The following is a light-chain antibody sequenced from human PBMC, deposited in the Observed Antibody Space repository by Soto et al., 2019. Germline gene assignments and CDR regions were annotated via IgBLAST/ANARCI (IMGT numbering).Light chain of an antibody. CDR1: QSVSSN. CDR3: QQDNNWSPWT. Sequence: EIVMTQSPATLSVSPGERATLSCRASQSVSSNFAWYQQKPGRAPRLLLYGASTRATGIPARFSGGGSGTEFALNIGSLQSEDFAVYYCQQDNNWSPWTFGKGTKVEIK. CDR2: GAS. V-gene: IGKV3D-15*01. J-gene: IGKJ1*01.